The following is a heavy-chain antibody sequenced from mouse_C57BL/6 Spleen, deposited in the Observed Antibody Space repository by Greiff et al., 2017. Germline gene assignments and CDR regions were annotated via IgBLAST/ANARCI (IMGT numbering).Heavy chain of an antibody. CDR2: IYPGSGST. CDR1: GYTFTSYW. J-gene: IGHJ2*01. Sequence: VQLQQPGAELVKPGASVKMSCKASGYTFTSYWITWVKQRPGQGLEWIGDIYPGSGSTNYNEKFKSKATLTVDTSSSTAYMQLSSLTSEDSAVYSCARYYYGSSYYFDYWGQGTTLTVSS. D-gene: IGHD1-1*01. V-gene: IGHV1-55*01. CDR3: ARYYYGSSYYFDY.